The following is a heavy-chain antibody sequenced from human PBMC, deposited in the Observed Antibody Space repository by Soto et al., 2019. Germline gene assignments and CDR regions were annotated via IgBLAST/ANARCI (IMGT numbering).Heavy chain of an antibody. D-gene: IGHD6-13*01. V-gene: IGHV1-69*04. CDR3: ARDSSSWYLPPDY. CDR2: IIPILGIA. CDR1: GGTFSSYA. Sequence: ASVKVSCKASGGTFSSYAISWVRQAPGQGLEWMGRIIPILGIANYAQKFQGRVTITADKSTSTAYMELSSLRSEDTAVYYCARDSSSWYLPPDYWGQGNLVTVSS. J-gene: IGHJ4*02.